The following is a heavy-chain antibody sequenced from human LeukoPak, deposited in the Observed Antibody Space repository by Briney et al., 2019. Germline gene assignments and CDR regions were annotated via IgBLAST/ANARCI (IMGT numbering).Heavy chain of an antibody. Sequence: GGSLRLSCAASGFTFSYYGLHWVRQGPGKGLEWVAVISYDGSNKYYADSVKGRLTISRDNSKNTLYLQMNSLRAEDTAVYYCAKQCGGSDWFDAFDIWGQGTMVTGSS. CDR1: GFTFSYYG. J-gene: IGHJ3*02. D-gene: IGHD6-19*01. V-gene: IGHV3-30*18. CDR3: AKQCGGSDWFDAFDI. CDR2: ISYDGSNK.